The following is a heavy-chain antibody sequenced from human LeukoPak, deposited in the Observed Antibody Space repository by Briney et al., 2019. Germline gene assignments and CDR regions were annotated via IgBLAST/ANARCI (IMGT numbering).Heavy chain of an antibody. V-gene: IGHV4-39*07. CDR3: ARTGTTRYFQH. Sequence: SETLSLTCTVSGGSISSSSYYWGWIRQPPGKGLEWIGSIYYSGSTYYNPSLKSRVTISVDTSKNQFSLKLSSVTAADTAVYYCARTGTTRYFQHWGQGTLVTVSS. CDR1: GGSISSSSYY. D-gene: IGHD1-1*01. J-gene: IGHJ1*01. CDR2: IYYSGST.